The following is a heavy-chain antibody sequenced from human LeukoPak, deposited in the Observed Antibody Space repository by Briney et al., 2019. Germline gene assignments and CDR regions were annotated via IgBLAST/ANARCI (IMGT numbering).Heavy chain of an antibody. CDR1: GDSINIGEYY. CDR3: ARVTWGTFYYMDV. V-gene: IGHV4-61*02. Sequence: ASETLSLTCTVFGDSINIGEYYWSWIRQPAGKGLEWIGRIYATGRTTYNPSLESQVTMSVDTSKNQFSLRLNSVTAADTAMYYCARVTWGTFYYMDVWGKGTTVTVSS. J-gene: IGHJ6*03. D-gene: IGHD7-27*01. CDR2: IYATGRT.